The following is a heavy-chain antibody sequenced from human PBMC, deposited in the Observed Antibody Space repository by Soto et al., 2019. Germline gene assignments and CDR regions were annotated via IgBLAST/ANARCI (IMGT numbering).Heavy chain of an antibody. V-gene: IGHV1-69*01. J-gene: IGHJ3*01. D-gene: IGHD1-26*01. CDR2: IMPIFGTT. CDR3: ARQSGRDAAFDL. Sequence: QVQLVQSGAEVKKPGSSVRVSCQASGGTFTYSVSWVRQAPGQGLEWMGGIMPIFGTTNYAQKFQGGMTITADESRNIAYLELSSLKSEDTAVYYCARQSGRDAAFDLWGQGTLVTGSS. CDR1: GGTFTYS.